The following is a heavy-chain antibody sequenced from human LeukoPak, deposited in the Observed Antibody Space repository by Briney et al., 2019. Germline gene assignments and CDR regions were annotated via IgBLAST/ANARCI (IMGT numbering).Heavy chain of an antibody. D-gene: IGHD6-19*01. V-gene: IGHV4-61*02. Sequence: SETLSLTCTVSGGSISSGSYYWSWIRQPAGKGLEWIGRIYTSGITNYNPSLKSRVTISVDTSKNQFSLKLSSVTAADTAVYYCARGYSSGWYDFDYWGQGTLVTVSS. CDR2: IYTSGIT. J-gene: IGHJ4*02. CDR1: GGSISSGSYY. CDR3: ARGYSSGWYDFDY.